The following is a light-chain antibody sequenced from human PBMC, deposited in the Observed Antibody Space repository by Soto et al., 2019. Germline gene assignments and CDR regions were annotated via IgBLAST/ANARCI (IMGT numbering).Light chain of an antibody. V-gene: IGLV2-14*03. J-gene: IGLJ1*01. Sequence: QSALTQPASVSGSPGQSITISCTGTSSDVGGYNYVSWYQHHPGKAPKLMIYDVSNRPSGVSNRFSGSKSGNTASLTISGLQAEDEADYYCSSYTSSSTLYVVGTGTKVTVL. CDR2: DVS. CDR1: SSDVGGYNY. CDR3: SSYTSSSTLYV.